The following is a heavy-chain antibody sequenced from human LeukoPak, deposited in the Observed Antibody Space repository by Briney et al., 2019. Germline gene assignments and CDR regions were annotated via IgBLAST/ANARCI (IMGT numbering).Heavy chain of an antibody. CDR1: GFTFSSYA. CDR3: AKGDNDILTGYYNSFDY. J-gene: IGHJ4*02. CDR2: ISGSGIST. Sequence: PGGSLRLSCAASGFTFSSYAMSWVRQAPGKGLEWVSTISGSGISTYYSDSVKGRFTISRDNSKNTLYLQMHSLRAEDTAVYYCAKGDNDILTGYYNSFDYWGQGTLVTVSS. D-gene: IGHD3-9*01. V-gene: IGHV3-23*01.